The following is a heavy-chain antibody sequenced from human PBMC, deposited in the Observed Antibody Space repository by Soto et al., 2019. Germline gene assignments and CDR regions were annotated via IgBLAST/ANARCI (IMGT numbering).Heavy chain of an antibody. CDR2: VKSKADGGTA. Sequence: VQLVESGGGLVQPGGSLRLSCAASGFSITNTWMHWVRQAPGKGLEWVGRVKSKADGGTADYAAPVKGRFTVSRDDSKNTQYLQMNSLKMEDTAVYYCNSYPDFWGGHTPLWRQGTLVTVSS. V-gene: IGHV3-15*07. CDR3: NSYPDFWGGHTPL. D-gene: IGHD3-3*01. J-gene: IGHJ4*02. CDR1: GFSITNTW.